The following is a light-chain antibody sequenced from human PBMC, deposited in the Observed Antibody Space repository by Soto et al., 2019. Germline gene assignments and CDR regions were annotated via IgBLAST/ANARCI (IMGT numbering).Light chain of an antibody. CDR1: QSVSSSY. CDR3: QQYGSPSYT. J-gene: IGKJ2*01. CDR2: DAS. V-gene: IGKV3-20*01. Sequence: EIVLTQSPGTLSLSPGERATLSCRASQSVSSSYLAWYQQKPGQAPRLLIYDASSRATGIPDRFSGSGSGTDFTLTISRLEPEDFAVYYCQQYGSPSYTFGQGTKLEIK.